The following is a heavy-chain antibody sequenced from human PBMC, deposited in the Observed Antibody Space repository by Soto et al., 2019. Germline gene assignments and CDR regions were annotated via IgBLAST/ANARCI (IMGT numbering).Heavy chain of an antibody. J-gene: IGHJ5*02. Sequence: QVQLVQSGAEVKKPGASVKVSCQASGYAFSNNDISWVRQGTGQGLEWMGWMNPNSGNGGYAQKFQGRVTMTRDTSTSTAYMERSSLTSDDTAIYYCARMATSGTLNWFDPWGQGTLVTVSS. CDR1: GYAFSNND. CDR2: MNPNSGNG. V-gene: IGHV1-8*01. CDR3: ARMATSGTLNWFDP.